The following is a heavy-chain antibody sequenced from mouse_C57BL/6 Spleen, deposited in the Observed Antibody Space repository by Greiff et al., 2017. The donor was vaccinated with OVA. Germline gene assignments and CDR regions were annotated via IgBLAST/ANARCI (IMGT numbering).Heavy chain of an antibody. J-gene: IGHJ3*01. CDR1: GYTFTSYW. CDR2: IDPSDSYT. V-gene: IGHV1-59*01. D-gene: IGHD1-1*01. Sequence: VQLQQPGAELVRPGTSVKLSCKASGYTFTSYWMHWVKQRPGQGLEWIGVIDPSDSYTNYNQKFKGKATLTVDTSSSTAYMQLSSLTSEDSAVYDCASPDYYGSSWFAYWGQGTLVTVSA. CDR3: ASPDYYGSSWFAY.